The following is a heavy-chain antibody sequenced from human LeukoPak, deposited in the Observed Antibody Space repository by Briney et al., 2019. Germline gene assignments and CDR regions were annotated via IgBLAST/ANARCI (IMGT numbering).Heavy chain of an antibody. Sequence: SETLSLTCTVSGGSISSYYWSWIRQPPGKGLEWIGYIYYSGSTYYNPSLKSRVTISVDTSKNQFSLKLSSVTAADTAVYYCARVPDSGSYGRNWFDPWGQGTLVTVSS. CDR1: GGSISSYY. J-gene: IGHJ5*02. D-gene: IGHD1-26*01. CDR3: ARVPDSGSYGRNWFDP. CDR2: IYYSGST. V-gene: IGHV4-59*12.